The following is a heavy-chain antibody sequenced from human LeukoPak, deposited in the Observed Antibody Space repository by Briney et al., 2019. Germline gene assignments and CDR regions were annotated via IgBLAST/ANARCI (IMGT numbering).Heavy chain of an antibody. J-gene: IGHJ3*02. D-gene: IGHD4-17*01. CDR2: ISCSGGST. Sequence: GGSLRLACAASGFPLSSYAMGWVRQAPGKGLEWVSRISCSGGSTYYADTVKGRFTTYSANSKNTLYLQTNSLRAEDTAVYYCAKLDSGPGYGDYGAFDIWGQGTMVTVSS. CDR1: GFPLSSYA. V-gene: IGHV3-23*01. CDR3: AKLDSGPGYGDYGAFDI.